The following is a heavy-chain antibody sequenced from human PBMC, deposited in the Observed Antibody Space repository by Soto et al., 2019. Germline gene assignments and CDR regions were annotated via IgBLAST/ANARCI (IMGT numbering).Heavy chain of an antibody. D-gene: IGHD2-21*01. CDR1: GFTFTSSA. Sequence: QMQLVQSGPEVKKPGTSVKVSCKASGFTFTSSAVQWVRQARGQRLEWIGWIVVGSGNTNYVQKFQERVTITRDMSTSTAYMELSSLRSEDTAVYYCAADYSFHYYYYYGMDVWGQGTTVTVSS. CDR3: AADYSFHYYYYYGMDV. J-gene: IGHJ6*02. CDR2: IVVGSGNT. V-gene: IGHV1-58*01.